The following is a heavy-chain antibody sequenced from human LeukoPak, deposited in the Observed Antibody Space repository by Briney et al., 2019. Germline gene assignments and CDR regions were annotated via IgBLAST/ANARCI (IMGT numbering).Heavy chain of an antibody. CDR2: ITSSGRYI. J-gene: IGHJ4*02. CDR3: ARDRLPSHQDDFDY. CDR1: GFTFSSYS. V-gene: IGHV3-21*01. Sequence: AGGSLRLSCAASGFTFSSYSMNWVRQAPGKGLEWVSSITSSGRYIYYADSVKGRFTISRDNSENSLYLQMDSLTAEDTAVYYCARDRLPSHQDDFDYWGQGTLVTVSS. D-gene: IGHD3-3*01.